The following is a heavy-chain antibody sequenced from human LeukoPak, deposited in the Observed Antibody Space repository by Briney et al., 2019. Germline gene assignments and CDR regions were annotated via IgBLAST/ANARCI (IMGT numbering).Heavy chain of an antibody. CDR3: ARGRSSMVRGYYYYYMDV. D-gene: IGHD3-10*01. CDR2: IYYSGST. J-gene: IGHJ6*03. CDR1: GGSISSYY. V-gene: IGHV4-59*01. Sequence: SKTLSLTCTVSGGSISSYYWSWIRQPPGKGLEWIGYIYYSGSTNYNPSLKSRVTISVDTSKNQFSLKLSSVTAADTAVYYCARGRSSMVRGYYYYYMDVWGKGTTVTISS.